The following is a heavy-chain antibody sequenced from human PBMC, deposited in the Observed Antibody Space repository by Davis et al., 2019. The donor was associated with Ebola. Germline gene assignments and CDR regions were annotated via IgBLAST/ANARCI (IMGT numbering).Heavy chain of an antibody. J-gene: IGHJ5*02. CDR1: GGTFSSYA. CDR2: ISAYNGNT. D-gene: IGHD3-10*01. Sequence: ASVKVSCKASGGTFSSYAISWVRQAPGQGLEWMGWISAYNGNTNYAQKLQGRVTMTTDTSTSTAYMELRSLRSDDTAVYYCARDMGMVQEANWFDPWGQGTLVTVSS. V-gene: IGHV1-18*01. CDR3: ARDMGMVQEANWFDP.